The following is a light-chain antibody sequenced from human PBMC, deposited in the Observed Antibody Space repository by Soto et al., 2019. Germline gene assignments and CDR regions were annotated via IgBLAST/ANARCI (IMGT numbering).Light chain of an antibody. V-gene: IGLV2-14*01. CDR2: DVS. CDR1: GSDVGGYNY. Sequence: QSALTQPASVSGSPGQSITISCTGTGSDVGGYNYVSWYQQHPGKAPKVMIYDVSNRPSGVSNRFSGSKSGNTASLTISGLQVEDEADYYCSSYTSARTPLVFGGGTPLTVL. CDR3: SSYTSARTPLV. J-gene: IGLJ2*01.